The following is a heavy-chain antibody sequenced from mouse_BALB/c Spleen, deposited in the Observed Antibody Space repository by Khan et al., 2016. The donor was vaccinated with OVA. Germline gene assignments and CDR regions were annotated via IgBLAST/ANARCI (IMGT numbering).Heavy chain of an antibody. CDR1: GYTFTSYW. V-gene: IGHV1-87*01. D-gene: IGHD1-1*01. CDR2: IYPGDGNS. Sequence: QVQLKESGTELARPGASVKLSCKASGYTFTSYWMQWVKQRPGQGLEWIGAIYPGDGNSRSTQKFKGTATLTADNSSSTAYMQLSSLAAEDSAVYYGARGGMTTGYFDYGGQGTTRTVSS. CDR3: ARGGMTTGYFDY. J-gene: IGHJ2*01.